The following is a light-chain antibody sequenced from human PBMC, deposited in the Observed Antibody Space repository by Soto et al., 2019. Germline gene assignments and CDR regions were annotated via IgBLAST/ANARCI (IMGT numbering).Light chain of an antibody. CDR2: LGS. CDR3: MQALRAPPT. V-gene: IGKV2-28*01. J-gene: IGKJ1*01. CDR1: QSLLHSNGYNY. Sequence: DIVMTQSPLSLPVTPGEPASISCRSSQSLLHSNGYNYLDWYLQKPGQSPQLLIYLGSNRSSGVPDRFGGSGSGTDFTLKISRVEAEDVGVYHCMQALRAPPTFGQATKVDIK.